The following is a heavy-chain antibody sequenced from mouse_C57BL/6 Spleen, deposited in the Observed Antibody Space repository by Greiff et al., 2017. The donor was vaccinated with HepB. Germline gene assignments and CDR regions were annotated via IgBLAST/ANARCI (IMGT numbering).Heavy chain of an antibody. CDR1: GFTFSNYW. CDR2: IRLKSDNYAT. V-gene: IGHV6-3*01. J-gene: IGHJ3*01. D-gene: IGHD1-1*01. Sequence: EVKLVESGGGLVQPGGSMKLSCVASGFTFSNYWMNWVRQSPEKGLEWVAQIRLKSDNYATHYAESVKGRFTISRDDSKSSVYLQMNNLRAEDTGIYYCTSYYYGSSLAWFAYWGRGTLVTVSA. CDR3: TSYYYGSSLAWFAY.